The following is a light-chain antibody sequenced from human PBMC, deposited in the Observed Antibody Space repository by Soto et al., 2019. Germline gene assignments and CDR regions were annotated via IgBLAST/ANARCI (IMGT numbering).Light chain of an antibody. V-gene: IGKV3-20*01. Sequence: EIVLTQSPGTLSLSPGERATLSCRASQSVSVNSLAWYQQKGGQAPRLLIYAASTRATGVPDRFSGSGSGTDFTLTISRLEPEDFAVYWCQQYDSSPRTFGQGTKVDIK. CDR3: QQYDSSPRT. CDR2: AAS. J-gene: IGKJ1*01. CDR1: QSVSVNS.